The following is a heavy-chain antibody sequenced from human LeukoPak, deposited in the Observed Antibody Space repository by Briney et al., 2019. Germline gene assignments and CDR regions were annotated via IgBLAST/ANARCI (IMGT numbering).Heavy chain of an antibody. V-gene: IGHV3-23*01. J-gene: IGHJ3*02. CDR1: GFTFSSYA. Sequence: PGGSLRLSCAASGFTFSSYAMSWVRQAPGKGLEWVSAISGSGGSTYYADSVKGRFTISRDNSKNTLYLQMNSLRAEDTAVYYCAKDPWTYDILTGYLGTLQGDAFDIWGQGTMVTVSS. CDR3: AKDPWTYDILTGYLGTLQGDAFDI. CDR2: ISGSGGST. D-gene: IGHD3-9*01.